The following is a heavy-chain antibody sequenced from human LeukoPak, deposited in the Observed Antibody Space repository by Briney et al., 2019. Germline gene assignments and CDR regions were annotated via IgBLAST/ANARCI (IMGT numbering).Heavy chain of an antibody. CDR1: GGSINSFY. J-gene: IGHJ4*02. CDR3: ASNYYDSSGYYPRY. Sequence: PSETLSLTCTVSGGSINSFYWSWIRQHPGKGLEWIGYIYYSGSTYYNPSLKSRVTISVDTSKNQFSLKLSSVTAADTAVYYCASNYYDSSGYYPRYWGQGTLVTVSS. D-gene: IGHD3-22*01. CDR2: IYYSGST. V-gene: IGHV4-59*06.